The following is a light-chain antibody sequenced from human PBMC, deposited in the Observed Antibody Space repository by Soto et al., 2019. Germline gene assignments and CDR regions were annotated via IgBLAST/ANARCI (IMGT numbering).Light chain of an antibody. CDR1: SGHSNYV. CDR3: QHWGTGIVV. V-gene: IGLV4-69*01. J-gene: IGLJ2*01. Sequence: QSVLTQSTSASASLGASVKITCTLSSGHSNYVIAWHQQQPEKSPRYLMKLNGDGSHSKGDGIPDRVSGSSSGAERYLTMSGLQSEDEADYYCQHWGTGIVVFCGGTKLTVL. CDR2: LNGDGSH.